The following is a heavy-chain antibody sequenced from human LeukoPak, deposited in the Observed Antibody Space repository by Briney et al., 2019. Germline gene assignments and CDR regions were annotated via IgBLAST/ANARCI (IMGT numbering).Heavy chain of an antibody. D-gene: IGHD5-18*01. Sequence: SETLSLTCTVSGGSISSGDYYWGWIRQPPGKGLEWIGYIYYSGSTYYNPSLKSRVTISVDTSKNQFSLKLSSVTAADTAVYYCARARGYSYGPGLDYWGQGTLVTVSS. CDR2: IYYSGST. CDR3: ARARGYSYGPGLDY. V-gene: IGHV4-30-4*01. CDR1: GGSISSGDYY. J-gene: IGHJ4*02.